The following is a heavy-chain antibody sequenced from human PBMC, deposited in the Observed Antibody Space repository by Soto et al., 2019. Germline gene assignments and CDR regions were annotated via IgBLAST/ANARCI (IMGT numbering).Heavy chain of an antibody. CDR3: ARFKVNYYMDV. J-gene: IGHJ6*03. CDR2: ISYSGST. V-gene: IGHV4-59*08. CDR1: GGSLSSYF. Sequence: SETLSLTCTLSGGSLSSYFWSWIRQPPGKGLEWIGYISYSGSTNYNPSLKSRVTISVDTSKNQFSLKLSSVTAADTAVYYCARFKVNYYMDVWGKGTTVTVSS.